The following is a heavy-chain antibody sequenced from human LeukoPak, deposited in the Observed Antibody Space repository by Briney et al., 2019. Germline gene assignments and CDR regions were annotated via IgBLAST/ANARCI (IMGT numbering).Heavy chain of an antibody. J-gene: IGHJ3*02. D-gene: IGHD3-22*01. V-gene: IGHV3-30-3*01. CDR2: ISYDGSNK. CDR3: AKDRGGAYYESSVDI. Sequence: PGRSLRLSCAASGFTFSSYAMHWVRQAPGKGLEWVAVISYDGSNKYYADSVKGRFTISRDNSKNTLYLQMNSLRAEDTAVYYCAKDRGGAYYESSVDIWGQGTMVTVSS. CDR1: GFTFSSYA.